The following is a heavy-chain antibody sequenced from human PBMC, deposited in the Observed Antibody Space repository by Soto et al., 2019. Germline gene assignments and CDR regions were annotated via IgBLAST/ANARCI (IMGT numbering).Heavy chain of an antibody. CDR2: IYYSGSA. Sequence: QVQLQESGPGLVKPSETLSLTCTVSGDSVTSVSDYWSWIRQPPGKGLEWIGYIYYSGSAAYNPSLGRRVTISIETSKNQCSLKLTSVTAADTAVYYCARGVGFGYYYYHMDLWGQGTTVTVSS. CDR3: ARGVGFGYYYYHMDL. V-gene: IGHV4-61*01. J-gene: IGHJ6*02. CDR1: GDSVTSVSDY. D-gene: IGHD3-10*01.